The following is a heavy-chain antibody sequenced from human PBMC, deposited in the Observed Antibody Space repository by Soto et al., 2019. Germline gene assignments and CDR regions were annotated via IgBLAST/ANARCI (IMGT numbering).Heavy chain of an antibody. D-gene: IGHD1-26*01. V-gene: IGHV3-11*01. CDR2: ISGSGTTI. J-gene: IGHJ3*02. CDR3: ARDGRYKTPYDGFDT. Sequence: PGGSLRLSCATSGINFSDHFMAWIRLSPGKGPEWIAYISGSGTTIYYADSVRGRFTISRDNANDSLYLQMNSLRAEDTAVYYCARDGRYKTPYDGFDTWGQGTMVTVSS. CDR1: GINFSDHF.